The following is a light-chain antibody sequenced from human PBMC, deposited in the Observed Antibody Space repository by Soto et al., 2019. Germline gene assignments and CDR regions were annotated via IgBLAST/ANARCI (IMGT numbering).Light chain of an antibody. CDR2: GND. CDR3: SSYAGSDNLA. Sequence: QSVLTQSPSVSGAPGQRVTISCTGNSSNIGAGYDVHWYKQLPGTAPKVLIYGNDNRPLGVPDRFSGSKSGTSGSLVISGLQAEDEADYYCSSYAGSDNLAFGGGTKLTVL. V-gene: IGLV1-40*01. J-gene: IGLJ2*01. CDR1: SSNIGAGYD.